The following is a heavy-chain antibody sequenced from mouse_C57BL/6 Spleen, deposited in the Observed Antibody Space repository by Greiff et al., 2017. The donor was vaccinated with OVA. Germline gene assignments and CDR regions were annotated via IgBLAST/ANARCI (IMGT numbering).Heavy chain of an antibody. CDR1: GYTFTSYW. Sequence: QVQLQQPGAELVKPGASVKMSCKASGYTFTSYWITWVKQRPGQGLEWIGDIYPGSGSTNYNEKFKSKATLTVDTSSSTAYMQLSSLTSEDSAVYYCAYCGSSYYYAMDYWGQGTSVTVSS. CDR3: AYCGSSYYYAMDY. D-gene: IGHD1-1*01. J-gene: IGHJ4*01. CDR2: IYPGSGST. V-gene: IGHV1-55*01.